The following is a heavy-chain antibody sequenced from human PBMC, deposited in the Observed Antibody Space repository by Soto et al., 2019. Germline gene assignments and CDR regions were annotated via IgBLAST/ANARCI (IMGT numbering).Heavy chain of an antibody. V-gene: IGHV3-21*01. CDR3: ARWGPGEFVYYMDV. Sequence: GGSLRLSCAASGFTFSSYSMNWVRQAPGKGLEWVSSISSSSSYIYYADSVKGRFTISRDNAKNSLYLQMNSLRAEDTAVYYCARWGPGEFVYYMDVWGKGTTVTVSS. CDR2: ISSSSSYI. D-gene: IGHD7-27*01. J-gene: IGHJ6*03. CDR1: GFTFSSYS.